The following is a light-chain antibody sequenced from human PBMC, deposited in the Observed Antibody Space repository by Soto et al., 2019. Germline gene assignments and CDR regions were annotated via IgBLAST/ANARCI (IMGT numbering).Light chain of an antibody. Sequence: IQMTQSPSSLSASVRDRVTITCRASQSISSFLNWYQLKPGKAPKVLIYGASTLQSGVTSRFSGSGSGTDFTLTISSLQPEDFATYSCQQSYTAPFTFGQGTKLQIK. CDR1: QSISSF. V-gene: IGKV1-39*01. J-gene: IGKJ2*01. CDR3: QQSYTAPFT. CDR2: GAS.